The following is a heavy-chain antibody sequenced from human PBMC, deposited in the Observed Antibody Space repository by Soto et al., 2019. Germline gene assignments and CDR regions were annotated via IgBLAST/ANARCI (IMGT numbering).Heavy chain of an antibody. D-gene: IGHD6-13*01. CDR3: AGRGEHSSSWSQIDY. CDR1: GVTVSTNY. CDR2: IYNGAKT. Sequence: EVQLVESGGGLVQPGGCVRVSCAASGVTVSTNYMSWVRQAPGKGLEWVSIIYNGAKTYYADSVKGRFTISRDNSKNTLYLQMSSLRAEDTAVYYCAGRGEHSSSWSQIDYWGQGTLVTVSS. J-gene: IGHJ4*02. V-gene: IGHV3-66*01.